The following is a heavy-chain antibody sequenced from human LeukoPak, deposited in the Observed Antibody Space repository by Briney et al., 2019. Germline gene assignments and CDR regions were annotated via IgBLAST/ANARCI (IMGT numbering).Heavy chain of an antibody. CDR3: AASTKHTAMVGY. J-gene: IGHJ4*02. CDR1: GFTFSSYS. CDR2: IGSSSSCI. D-gene: IGHD5-18*01. Sequence: PGGSLGLSCAASGFTFSSYSMNWVRQAPGKGLEWVSSIGSSSSCIYYADSVKGRFTISRDNAKNSLHLQMNSLRAEDTAVYYCAASTKHTAMVGYWGQGTLVTVSS. V-gene: IGHV3-21*01.